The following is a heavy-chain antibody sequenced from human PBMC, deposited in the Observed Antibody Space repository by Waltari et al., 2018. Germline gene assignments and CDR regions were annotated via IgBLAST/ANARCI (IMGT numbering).Heavy chain of an antibody. D-gene: IGHD3-10*01. J-gene: IGHJ4*02. CDR3: ARFARGRYFDY. V-gene: IGHV4-59*11. Sequence: QLQLQESGPGRVKPSETLSLTCTVSSAPIFSHDWSWIRQPPGKGLEWIGHIQYTGSTNYNPSLKSRVTVSLDTSKKQFSLTLSSLTAADTAVYYCARFARGRYFDYWAQGTLVTVSS. CDR2: IQYTGST. CDR1: SAPIFSHD.